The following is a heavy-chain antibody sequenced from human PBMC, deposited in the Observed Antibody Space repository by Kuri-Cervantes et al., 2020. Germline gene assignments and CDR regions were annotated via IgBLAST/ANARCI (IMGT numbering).Heavy chain of an antibody. J-gene: IGHJ4*02. V-gene: IGHV3-23*01. CDR2: ISGSGGST. CDR3: AREGSYYYDSSGYGDY. CDR1: GFTFSSYA. D-gene: IGHD3-22*01. Sequence: GESLKISCAASGFTFSSYAMSWVRQAPGKGLEWVSAISGSGGSTYYADSVKGRFTISRDNSKNTLYLQMNSLRAEDTAVYYCAREGSYYYDSSGYGDYWGQGTLVTVSS.